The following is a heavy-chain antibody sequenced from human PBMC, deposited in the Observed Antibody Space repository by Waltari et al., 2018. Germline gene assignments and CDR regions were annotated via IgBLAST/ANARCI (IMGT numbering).Heavy chain of an antibody. CDR3: TRGRRHRAASRNYYYMDV. Sequence: QVQLQQWGAGLLKPSETLSLTCAVYAGTFSGYYWCWIRQPPGKGLEWIGEIDHSGGTNYNPSLQSRVTISADTSKRRFSLTLRSMTAADTAVYYCTRGRRHRAASRNYYYMDVWGKGTTVTVSS. CDR2: IDHSGGT. J-gene: IGHJ6*03. V-gene: IGHV4-34*01. CDR1: AGTFSGYY. D-gene: IGHD6-13*01.